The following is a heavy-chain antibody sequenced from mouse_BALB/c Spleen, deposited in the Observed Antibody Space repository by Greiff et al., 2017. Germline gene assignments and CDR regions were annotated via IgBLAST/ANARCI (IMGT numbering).Heavy chain of an antibody. Sequence: QVQLQQSGAELVRPGASVTLSCKASGYTFTDYEMHWVKQTPVHGLEWIGAIDPETGGTAYNQKFKGKATLTADKSSSTAYMELRSLTSEDSAVYYCTGEGWDYWGQGTTLTVSS. CDR1: GYTFTDYE. J-gene: IGHJ2*01. CDR3: TGEGWDY. V-gene: IGHV1-15*01. D-gene: IGHD3-3*01. CDR2: IDPETGGT.